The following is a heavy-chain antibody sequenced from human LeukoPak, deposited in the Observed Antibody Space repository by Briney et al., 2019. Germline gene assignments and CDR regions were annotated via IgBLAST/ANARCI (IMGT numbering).Heavy chain of an antibody. CDR2: INPSGGST. J-gene: IGHJ3*02. D-gene: IGHD6-13*01. Sequence: ASVKVSCKASGYTFTNYYIHWVRQAPGQGLEWMGIINPSGGSTSYAQKFQGRVAMTRDTSTSTVYMELSSLSSDDTAVYYCARGLQLSPRSAFDIWGQGTPVTVSS. CDR3: ARGLQLSPRSAFDI. V-gene: IGHV1-46*01. CDR1: GYTFTNYY.